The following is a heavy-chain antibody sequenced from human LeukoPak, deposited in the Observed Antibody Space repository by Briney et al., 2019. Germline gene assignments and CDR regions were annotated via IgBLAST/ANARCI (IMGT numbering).Heavy chain of an antibody. Sequence: GGSLRLSCAASGFTFSSYAMSWVRQAPGKGLEWVSAISGSGGSTYYADSVKGRFTISRDNSKNTLYLQMNSLRAEDTAIYYCAKAANYDILTGYYLDYWGQGTLVTVSS. CDR1: GFTFSSYA. J-gene: IGHJ4*02. CDR2: ISGSGGST. CDR3: AKAANYDILTGYYLDY. V-gene: IGHV3-23*01. D-gene: IGHD3-9*01.